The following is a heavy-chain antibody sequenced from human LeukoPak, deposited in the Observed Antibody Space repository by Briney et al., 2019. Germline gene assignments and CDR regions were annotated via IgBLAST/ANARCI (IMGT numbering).Heavy chain of an antibody. V-gene: IGHV4-59*08. CDR1: GGSISSYY. CDR2: IYYSGST. D-gene: IGHD4/OR15-4a*01. J-gene: IGHJ5*02. Sequence: SETLSLTCTVSGGSISSYYWSWIREPTGKGLEWIGYIYYSGSTNYNPSLKSRVTISVDTSKNQFSLKLSSVTAADTAVYYCARHVHGANDPWGQGTLVTVSS. CDR3: ARHVHGANDP.